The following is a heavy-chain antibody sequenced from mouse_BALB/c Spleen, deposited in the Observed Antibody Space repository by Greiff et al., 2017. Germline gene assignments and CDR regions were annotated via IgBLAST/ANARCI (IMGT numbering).Heavy chain of an antibody. CDR3: ARSGTAY. V-gene: IGHV1-87*01. CDR1: GYTFTSYW. CDR2: IYPGDGDT. J-gene: IGHJ3*01. Sequence: VQLKESGVELARPGASVKLSCKASGYTFTSYWMQWVKQRPGQGLEWIGAIYPGDGDTRYTQKFKGKATLTADKSSSTAYMQLSSLASEDSAVYYCARSGTAYWGQGTLVTVSA. D-gene: IGHD3-2*02.